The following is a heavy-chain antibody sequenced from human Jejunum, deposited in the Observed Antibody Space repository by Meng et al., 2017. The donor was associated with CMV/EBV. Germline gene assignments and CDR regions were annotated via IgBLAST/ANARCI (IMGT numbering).Heavy chain of an antibody. CDR1: GFTFHNAW. CDR3: IADVPEYVPQVDY. D-gene: IGHD6-6*01. Sequence: SGFTFHNAWLHWVRQAPGKGLEWVARIKSKGDGETRDYAAPVKGRFTISRDDSENKVFLQMNSLKTDDTAVYYCIADVPEYVPQVDYWGQGSLVTVSS. V-gene: IGHV3-15*07. CDR2: IKSKGDGETR. J-gene: IGHJ4*02.